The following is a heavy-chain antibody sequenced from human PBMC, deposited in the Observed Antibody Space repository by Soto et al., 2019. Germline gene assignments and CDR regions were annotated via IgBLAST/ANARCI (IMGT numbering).Heavy chain of an antibody. CDR2: INSDGSST. CDR1: GFTFSSYW. V-gene: IGHV3-74*01. J-gene: IGHJ4*02. Sequence: GGSLRLSCAASGFTFSSYWMHWVRQAPGKGLVWVSRINSDGSSTSYADSVKGRFTISRDNAKNTLYLQMNSLRAEDTAVYYCARDCTNGVCYRGFDYWGQGTLVTVSS. CDR3: ARDCTNGVCYRGFDY. D-gene: IGHD2-8*01.